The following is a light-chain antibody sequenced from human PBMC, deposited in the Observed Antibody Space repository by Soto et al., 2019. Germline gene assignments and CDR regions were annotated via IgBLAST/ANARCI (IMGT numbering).Light chain of an antibody. Sequence: EIVMTQSPATLSVSPGERATLSCRASQSISTELAWYQQKPGQPPRLLIYSASTSATGVPARFTGSGSGSEFTLTISGLQSEYFAVYYCQQGHNGPLTFGQGTRLEI. CDR1: QSISTE. J-gene: IGKJ2*01. V-gene: IGKV3-15*01. CDR2: SAS. CDR3: QQGHNGPLT.